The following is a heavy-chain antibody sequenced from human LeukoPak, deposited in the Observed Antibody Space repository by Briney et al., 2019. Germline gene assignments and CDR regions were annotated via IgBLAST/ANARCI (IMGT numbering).Heavy chain of an antibody. V-gene: IGHV4-38-2*02. CDR2: ISHFGAT. D-gene: IGHD4-23*01. CDR3: ARDLGKGGNSDY. CDR1: GYSVNSGYH. Sequence: SETLSLTCVVSGYSVNSGYHGGWVRPAPGKGLEWIGSISHFGATAYNPSLRSRVTISLDTSKNQFSLKLTSVTAADTAVYFCARDLGKGGNSDYWGQGILVTVSS. J-gene: IGHJ4*02.